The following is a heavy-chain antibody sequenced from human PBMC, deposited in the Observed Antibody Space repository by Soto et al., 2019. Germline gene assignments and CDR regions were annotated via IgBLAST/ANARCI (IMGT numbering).Heavy chain of an antibody. CDR3: ATHLFPLDYGDYFDY. Sequence: ASVKVSCKASGGTFSSYTISWVRQAPGQGLEWMGRIIPILGIANYAQKFQGRVTITADKSTSTAYMELSSLRSEDTAVYYCATHLFPLDYGDYFDYWGQGTLVTVSS. CDR2: IIPILGIA. D-gene: IGHD4-17*01. J-gene: IGHJ4*02. CDR1: GGTFSSYT. V-gene: IGHV1-69*02.